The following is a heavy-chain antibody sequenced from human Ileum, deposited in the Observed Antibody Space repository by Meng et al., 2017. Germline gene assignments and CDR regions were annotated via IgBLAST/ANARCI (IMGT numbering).Heavy chain of an antibody. CDR1: GYTFTGYY. V-gene: IGHV1-2*06. CDR3: ARDVDGGDRYGDWYFDL. Sequence: PEVRQPGASVEVTCKATGYTFTGYYMHWVRQDTGQWLEWMGRINPNSGGTNYAQKFQGSVTVTRDTSTSTVYTELSRLRSDDTSVYSCARDVDGGDRYGDWYFDLWGRGTLVTVSS. J-gene: IGHJ2*01. D-gene: IGHD5-18*01. CDR2: INPNSGGT.